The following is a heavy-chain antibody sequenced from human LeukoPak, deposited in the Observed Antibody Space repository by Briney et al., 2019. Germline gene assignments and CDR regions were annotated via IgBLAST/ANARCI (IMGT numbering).Heavy chain of an antibody. J-gene: IGHJ4*02. Sequence: GGSLRLSCAASGFTFSSYAMSWVRQAPGKGLEWVSAISGSGGSTYYADSVKGRFTISRDNSKNTLYLQMNSLRAEDTAVYYCAKKGEYSYGPGYYFDYWGQGTLVTVSS. CDR2: ISGSGGST. CDR1: GFTFSSYA. V-gene: IGHV3-23*01. D-gene: IGHD5-18*01. CDR3: AKKGEYSYGPGYYFDY.